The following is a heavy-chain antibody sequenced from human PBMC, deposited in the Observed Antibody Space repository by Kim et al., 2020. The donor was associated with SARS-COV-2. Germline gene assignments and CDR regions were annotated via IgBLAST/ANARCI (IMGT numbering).Heavy chain of an antibody. Sequence: GGSLRLSCAASGFTFSTYAMTWVRQAPGKGLEWVSSISASGDSSYYAYFVKRRTTTSGDNSKNTQYLQMNSITADDTAEYYFAKAMTTYYYYDDYMDV. CDR3: AKAMTTYYYYDDYMDV. D-gene: IGHD3-10*01. V-gene: IGHV3-23*01. CDR2: ISASGDSS. CDR1: GFTFSTYA. J-gene: IGHJ6*03.